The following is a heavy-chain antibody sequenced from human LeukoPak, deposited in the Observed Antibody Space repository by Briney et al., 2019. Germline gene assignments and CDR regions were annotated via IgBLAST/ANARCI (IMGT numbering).Heavy chain of an antibody. Sequence: PSESLSLTCTVSGGSIRTSGYYWGWVRQPPGKGLEWIASISHGGDSYYNPSLKSRVTISVDTSKDHFSLKVTSVTAADTAVYYCARRAFYSASGTYEFDSWGQGTLVTVSS. D-gene: IGHD3-10*01. CDR3: ARRAFYSASGTYEFDS. J-gene: IGHJ4*02. CDR2: ISHGGDS. V-gene: IGHV4-39*02. CDR1: GGSIRTSGYY.